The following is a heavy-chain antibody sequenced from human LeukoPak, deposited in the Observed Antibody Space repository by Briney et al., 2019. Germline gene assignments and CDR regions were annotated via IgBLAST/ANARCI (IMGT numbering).Heavy chain of an antibody. CDR3: ARAQWELLWWFDP. Sequence: SETLSLTCTVSGGSISSYYWSWIRQPPGKGLEWIGYIYYSGSTNYNPSLKSRVTISVDTSKNQFSLKLSSVTAADTAVYYCARAQWELLWWFDPWGQGTLVTVSS. CDR1: GGSISSYY. CDR2: IYYSGST. J-gene: IGHJ5*02. D-gene: IGHD1-26*01. V-gene: IGHV4-59*01.